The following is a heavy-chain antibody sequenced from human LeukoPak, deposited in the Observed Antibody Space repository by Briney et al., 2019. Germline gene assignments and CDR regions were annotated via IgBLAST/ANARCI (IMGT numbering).Heavy chain of an antibody. Sequence: SETLSLTCTVSGGSITSYYWGWIRQPPGKGLEWTGSSYHSGSPYYNPSLKSRVTISVDTSKNQFSLKLSSVTAADTAVYSCASTQPTIAAAGAFDSWGQGTLVTVSS. CDR1: GGSITSYY. CDR3: ASTQPTIAAAGAFDS. V-gene: IGHV4-38-2*02. D-gene: IGHD6-13*01. J-gene: IGHJ4*02. CDR2: SYHSGSP.